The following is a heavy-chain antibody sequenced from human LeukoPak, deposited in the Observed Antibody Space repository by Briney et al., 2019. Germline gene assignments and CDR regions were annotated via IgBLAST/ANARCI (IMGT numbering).Heavy chain of an antibody. Sequence: GSSLKVSCKASGGTFSSYAISWVRQAPGQGLEWMGGIIPIFGTANYAQTLQGRVTITADESTSTDYMELSSLRSEDTAVYYCARQQSKMDVWSGYPLDPWGQGTLVTVSS. J-gene: IGHJ5*02. V-gene: IGHV1-69*13. CDR3: ARQQSKMDVWSGYPLDP. D-gene: IGHD3-3*01. CDR1: GGTFSSYA. CDR2: IIPIFGTA.